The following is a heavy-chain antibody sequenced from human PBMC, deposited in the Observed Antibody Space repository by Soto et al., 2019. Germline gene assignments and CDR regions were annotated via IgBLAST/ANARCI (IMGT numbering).Heavy chain of an antibody. CDR1: GFTFSSYS. J-gene: IGHJ6*02. V-gene: IGHV3-21*01. D-gene: IGHD5-12*01. Sequence: PGGSLRLSCAASGFTFSSYSMNWVRQAPGKGLEWVSSISSSSSYIYYADSVKGRFTISRDNAKNSLYLQMNSLRAEDTAVYYCARSGRGYSGYDEGYYYYGMDVWGQGTTVTVSS. CDR2: ISSSSSYI. CDR3: ARSGRGYSGYDEGYYYYGMDV.